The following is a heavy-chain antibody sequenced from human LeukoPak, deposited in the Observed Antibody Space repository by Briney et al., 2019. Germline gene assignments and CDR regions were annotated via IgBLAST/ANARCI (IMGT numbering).Heavy chain of an antibody. CDR1: GFTFSSYN. D-gene: IGHD1-26*01. Sequence: PGGSLRLSCAVSGFTFSSYNMNWVRQASGKGLEWVSSITSSSRYIYYADSVKGRFTISRDNAKSSLYLQMNSLRAEDTAVYCCARDPYSGSYGDYYYYYMDVWGKGTTVTISS. V-gene: IGHV3-21*01. CDR3: ARDPYSGSYGDYYYYYMDV. CDR2: ITSSSRYI. J-gene: IGHJ6*03.